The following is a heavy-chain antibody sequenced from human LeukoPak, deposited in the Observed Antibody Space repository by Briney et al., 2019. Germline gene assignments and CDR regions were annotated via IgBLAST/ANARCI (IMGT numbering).Heavy chain of an antibody. CDR1: GGSISSGGYS. J-gene: IGHJ4*02. V-gene: IGHV4-30-2*01. CDR2: IYHSGST. Sequence: SETLSLTCAVSGGSISSGGYSWSWIRQPPGKGLEWIGYIYHSGSTYYNPSLKSRVTISVDTSKNQFSLKLSSVTAADTAVYYCARGSGHSSGWLPFDYWGQGTLVTVSS. CDR3: ARGSGHSSGWLPFDY. D-gene: IGHD6-19*01.